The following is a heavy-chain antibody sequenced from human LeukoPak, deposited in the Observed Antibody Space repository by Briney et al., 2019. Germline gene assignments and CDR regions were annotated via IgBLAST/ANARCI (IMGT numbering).Heavy chain of an antibody. CDR3: ASAYCSGGSCYSGADY. CDR2: ISGSGGST. J-gene: IGHJ4*02. D-gene: IGHD2-15*01. Sequence: QPGGSLRLSCAASGFTFSSYAMSWVRQAPGKGLEWVSAISGSGGSTYHADSVKGRFTISRDNSKNTLYLQMNSLRAEDTAVYYRASAYCSGGSCYSGADYWGQGTLVTVSS. V-gene: IGHV3-23*01. CDR1: GFTFSSYA.